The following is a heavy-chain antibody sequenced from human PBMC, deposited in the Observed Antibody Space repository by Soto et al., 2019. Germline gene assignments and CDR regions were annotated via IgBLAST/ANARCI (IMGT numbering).Heavy chain of an antibody. V-gene: IGHV3-74*01. J-gene: IGHJ4*02. D-gene: IGHD3-3*01. CDR3: ARESLPYYDFWSGYFPYYFDY. CDR1: GFTFSSYW. Sequence: GRSLRLSCAASGFTFSSYWMHWVRQAPGKGLVWVSRINSDGSSTSYADSVKGRFTISRDNAKNTLYLQMNSLRAEDTAVYYCARESLPYYDFWSGYFPYYFDYGGQGPLVTVSS. CDR2: INSDGSST.